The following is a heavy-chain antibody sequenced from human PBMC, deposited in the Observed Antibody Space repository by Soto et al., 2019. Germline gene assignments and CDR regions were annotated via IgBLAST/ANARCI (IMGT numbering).Heavy chain of an antibody. V-gene: IGHV1-46*04. Sequence: QVQLVKSGAEVKKPGASVKVSCKASGYTFTSYYIHWVRQAPGQGLEWMGIINASGGSTSYAQKLQGGGTTTTDLSTSTLYMDLSILRCVDEAVCDCARGLIIAVAGTELDYWGQGTLVTVAS. CDR2: INASGGST. CDR3: ARGLIIAVAGTELDY. CDR1: GYTFTSYY. D-gene: IGHD6-19*01. J-gene: IGHJ4*02.